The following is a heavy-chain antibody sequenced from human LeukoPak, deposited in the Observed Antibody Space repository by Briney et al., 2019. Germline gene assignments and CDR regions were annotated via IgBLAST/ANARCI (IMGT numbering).Heavy chain of an antibody. V-gene: IGHV4-31*03. CDR3: ARKFLGGYDFWSGYHLYYFDY. CDR1: GGSISSGGYY. J-gene: IGHJ4*02. CDR2: IYYSGST. Sequence: PSETLSLTCTVSGGSISSGGYYWSWIRQHPGKGLEWIGYIYYSGSTYYNPSLKSRVTISVDTSKNQFSLKLSSVTAADTAVYYCARKFLGGYDFWSGYHLYYFDYWGQGTLVTVSS. D-gene: IGHD3-3*01.